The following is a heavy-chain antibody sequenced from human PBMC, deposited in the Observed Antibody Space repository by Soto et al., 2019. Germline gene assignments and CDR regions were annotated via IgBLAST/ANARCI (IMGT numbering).Heavy chain of an antibody. CDR1: GFTFRWFG. Sequence: GGSLRLSCAGSGFTFRWFGMNWVRQAPGKGLEWVARVSNDGSNEYYVDSVKGRFTISRDNPKNTLYLQMYSLRSEDTAVYYCALLPLGPPGFDYWGQVTLVTVSS. V-gene: IGHV3-30*03. D-gene: IGHD7-27*01. J-gene: IGHJ4*02. CDR3: ALLPLGPPGFDY. CDR2: VSNDGSNE.